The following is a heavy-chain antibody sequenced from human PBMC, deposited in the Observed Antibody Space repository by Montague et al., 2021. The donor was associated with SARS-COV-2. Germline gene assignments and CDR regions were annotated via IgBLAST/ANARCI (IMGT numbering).Heavy chain of an antibody. CDR3: SRIPVGSKYYFDF. Sequence: CAISGDSVSNNLSTWNSMRRAPSRVRKSLARTYYMSNCDNDFAESFKSRITIDPDTSKHQFSLHLNSVTPEDTAVYYCSRIPVGSKYYFDFWGQGTLVTVSS. CDR1: GDSVSNNLST. V-gene: IGHV6-1*01. D-gene: IGHD2-2*01. J-gene: IGHJ4*02. CDR2: TYYMSNCDN.